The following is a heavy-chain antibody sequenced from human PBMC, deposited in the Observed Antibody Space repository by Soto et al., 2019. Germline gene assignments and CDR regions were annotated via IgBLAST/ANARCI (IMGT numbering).Heavy chain of an antibody. V-gene: IGHV1-18*01. D-gene: IGHD1-26*01. J-gene: IGHJ3*01. CDR1: GYTFTNHY. CDR3: ARDQTEWVDDAVDF. Sequence: QVQLVQSGADVKKPGASVKVSCKASGYTFTNHYISWVRQAPGQGPEWLGWISPSTGKTIYPQKFQGRVSITTDTSTNTAYMELRSLRSDDTAVYYCARDQTEWVDDAVDFWGQGTMVTVSS. CDR2: ISPSTGKT.